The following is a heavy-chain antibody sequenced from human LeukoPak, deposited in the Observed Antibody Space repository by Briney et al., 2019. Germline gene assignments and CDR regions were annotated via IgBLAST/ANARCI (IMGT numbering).Heavy chain of an antibody. CDR2: VDPEDGET. CDR3: ATTVSYDSSGYLLGDY. Sequence: ASVKVSCKVSGYTLTELSMHWVRQAPGKGLEWMGGVDPEDGETIYAQKFQGRVTMTEDTSTDTAYMEPSSLRSEDTAVYYCATTVSYDSSGYLLGDYWGQGTLVTVSS. CDR1: GYTLTELS. V-gene: IGHV1-24*01. J-gene: IGHJ4*02. D-gene: IGHD3-22*01.